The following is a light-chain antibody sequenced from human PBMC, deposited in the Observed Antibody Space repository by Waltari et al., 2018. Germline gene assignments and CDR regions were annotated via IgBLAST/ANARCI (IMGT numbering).Light chain of an antibody. J-gene: IGLJ2*01. CDR2: QDS. V-gene: IGLV3-1*01. Sequence: SYELTQPPSVSVSPGQTASITCSGDKLGDKYACWYQQKPGQSPVLVIYQDSKLPSGIPERFSGSNSGNTATLTISGTQAMDEADYYCQEWDSSTVVFGGGTKLTVL. CDR1: KLGDKY. CDR3: QEWDSSTVV.